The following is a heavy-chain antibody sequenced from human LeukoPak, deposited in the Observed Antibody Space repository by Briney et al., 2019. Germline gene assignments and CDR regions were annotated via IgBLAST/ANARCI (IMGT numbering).Heavy chain of an antibody. J-gene: IGHJ4*02. CDR2: INQDGTTK. V-gene: IGHV3-7*01. CDR3: ARDVVGALDY. Sequence: GGSLRLSCAASGFSFSRYWMAWVRQAPGKGPEWVANINQDGTTKQYADSVKGRFTISRDNAMNFLYLQMNSLRVEDTAVYYCARDVVGALDYWGQGTLVTVSS. D-gene: IGHD1-26*01. CDR1: GFSFSRYW.